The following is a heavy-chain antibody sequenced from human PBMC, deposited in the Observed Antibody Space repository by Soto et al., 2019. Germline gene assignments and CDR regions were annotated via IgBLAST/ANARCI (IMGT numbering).Heavy chain of an antibody. J-gene: IGHJ5*02. CDR1: GFSLSTSGVG. CDR2: IYWDDDR. CDR3: AHTPYSSSWYRGNWFDP. D-gene: IGHD6-13*01. Sequence: ESGPKLVNPTQTLTMTGTFSGFSLSTSGVGVGWIRQPPGKALEWLALIYWDDDRRYSPSLKSRLTITKDTSKNQVVLTMTNMDPVDTATYYCAHTPYSSSWYRGNWFDPWGQGTLVTVSS. V-gene: IGHV2-5*02.